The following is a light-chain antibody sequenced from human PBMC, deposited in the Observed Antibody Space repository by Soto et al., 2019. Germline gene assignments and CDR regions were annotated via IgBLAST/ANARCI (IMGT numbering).Light chain of an antibody. CDR1: QSLLHTDGKTY. CDR2: EVF. J-gene: IGKJ4*01. CDR3: MQTIQPLLT. Sequence: DVVMTQTPLSLSVTPGQPASISCKSSQSLLHTDGKTYLYWYLQKPGHPPQLLIYEVFKRFSGVPDRFSGSGSGTDFTLKISRVEAEDGGTYYCMQTIQPLLTFGGGTKVEI. V-gene: IGKV2D-29*01.